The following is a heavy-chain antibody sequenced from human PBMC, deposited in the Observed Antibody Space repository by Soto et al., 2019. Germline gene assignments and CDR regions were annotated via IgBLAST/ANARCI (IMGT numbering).Heavy chain of an antibody. J-gene: IGHJ6*02. D-gene: IGHD2-21*01. CDR1: GFTFSSYG. CDR2: IWYDGSNK. Sequence: QVQLVESGGGVVQPGRSLRLSCAASGFTFSSYGMHWVRQAPGKGLEWVAGIWYDGSNKYYADAVKGRFTISRDNSKNTLYLQMNSMRAEDTAVYSCTGTLGVGVDSTLSYYYYGMDVWGQGTTVTVSS. V-gene: IGHV3-33*01. CDR3: TGTLGVGVDSTLSYYYYGMDV.